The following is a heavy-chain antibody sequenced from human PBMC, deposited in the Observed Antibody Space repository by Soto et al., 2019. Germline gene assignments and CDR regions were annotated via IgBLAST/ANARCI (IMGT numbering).Heavy chain of an antibody. D-gene: IGHD3-16*01. CDR2: ISDDGSNK. CDR1: GFTFSSYG. J-gene: IGHJ4*02. Sequence: QVQLVESGGGVVQPGRSLRLSCAASGFTFSSYGMHWVRQAPGKGLEWVAVISDDGSNKYYEDSVKGRFNISRDNSKNTLYLQMNSLRAEDTAVYFCAKGGGGPDGGRFDYWGQGTLVTVSS. CDR3: AKGGGGPDGGRFDY. V-gene: IGHV3-30*18.